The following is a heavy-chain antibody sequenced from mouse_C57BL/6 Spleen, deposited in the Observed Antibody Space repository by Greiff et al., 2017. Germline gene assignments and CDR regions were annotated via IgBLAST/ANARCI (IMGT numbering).Heavy chain of an antibody. CDR1: GYTFTSYW. Sequence: QVQLKQPGAELVMPGASVKLSCKASGYTFTSYWMHWVKQRPGQGLEWIGEIDPSDSYTDYNQKFKGKSTLTVDKSSSTAYMQLSSLTSEDSAVYYCARRNYSFDYWGQGTTLTVSS. CDR3: ARRNYSFDY. J-gene: IGHJ2*01. V-gene: IGHV1-69*01. CDR2: IDPSDSYT.